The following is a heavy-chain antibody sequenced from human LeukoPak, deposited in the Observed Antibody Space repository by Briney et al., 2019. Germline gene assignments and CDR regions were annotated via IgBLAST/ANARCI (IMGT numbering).Heavy chain of an antibody. Sequence: GGSLRLSCAASGFTFSSYTMNWVRQAPGKGLVWVSRIKSDGTSTSYADSVKGRFTISRDNAKNTLYLQMNSLRAEDTAVYYCARGHGDFPVNYYFDLWGRGTLVTVSS. CDR2: IKSDGTST. V-gene: IGHV3-74*01. D-gene: IGHD4-17*01. CDR3: ARGHGDFPVNYYFDL. J-gene: IGHJ2*01. CDR1: GFTFSSYT.